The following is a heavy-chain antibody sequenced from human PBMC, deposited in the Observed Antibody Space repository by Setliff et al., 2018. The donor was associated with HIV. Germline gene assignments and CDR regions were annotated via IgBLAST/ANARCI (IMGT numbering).Heavy chain of an antibody. Sequence: GASVKVSCKASGYTFTSDYIHWVRQAPGQGLEWMGGIIPILGIANYAQKFQGRVTITADKSTSTAYMELSSLRSEDTAVYYCARDYYDSSGYIFFPGLPDYWGQGTLVTVSS. CDR3: ARDYYDSSGYIFFPGLPDY. V-gene: IGHV1-69*10. D-gene: IGHD3-22*01. CDR1: GYTFTSDY. CDR2: IIPILGIA. J-gene: IGHJ4*02.